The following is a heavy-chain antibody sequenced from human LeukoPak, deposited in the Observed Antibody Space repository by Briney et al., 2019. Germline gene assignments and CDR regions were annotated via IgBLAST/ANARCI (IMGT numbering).Heavy chain of an antibody. J-gene: IGHJ4*02. V-gene: IGHV1-2*02. Sequence: ASVKVSCKASGYTFTGYYMHWVRQAPGQGLEWMGWINPNSGGTNYAQKFQGRVTMTRDTSISTAYMELSRLRSEDTAVYYCARASIAVAPMDYWGQGTLVTVSS. CDR2: INPNSGGT. CDR3: ARASIAVAPMDY. CDR1: GYTFTGYY. D-gene: IGHD6-19*01.